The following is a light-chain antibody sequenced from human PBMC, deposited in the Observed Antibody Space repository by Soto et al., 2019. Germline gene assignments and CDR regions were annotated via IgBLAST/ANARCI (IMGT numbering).Light chain of an antibody. CDR2: RAF. CDR1: LSVSSD. CDR3: QQYNNWPGT. J-gene: IGKJ1*01. Sequence: EIVMTQSPATLSLSPGERATLSCRASLSVSSDLAWYRQKPGQAPRLLIYRAFTRATGIPARFSGSGFGTDFTLTISSLQSEDFAVYYCQQYNNWPGTFGQGTRW. V-gene: IGKV3-15*01.